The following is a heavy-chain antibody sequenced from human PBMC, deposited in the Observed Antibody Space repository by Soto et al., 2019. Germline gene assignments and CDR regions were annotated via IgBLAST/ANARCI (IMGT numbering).Heavy chain of an antibody. J-gene: IGHJ6*02. CDR3: AHSYYYDSSGYWPEV. Sequence: RASVKVSCKASGGTFSSYAISWVRQAPGQGLEWLGGIIPIFGTANYAQKFQGRVTITADESTSTAYVEMRSLRSEDTAVYYCAHSYYYDSSGYWPEVWGQGTTVTVSS. V-gene: IGHV1-69*13. D-gene: IGHD3-22*01. CDR2: IIPIFGTA. CDR1: GGTFSSYA.